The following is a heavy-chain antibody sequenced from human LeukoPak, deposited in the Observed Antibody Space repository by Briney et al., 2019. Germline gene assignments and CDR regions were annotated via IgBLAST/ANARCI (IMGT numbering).Heavy chain of an antibody. Sequence: SETLSLTCTVSGGSISSYYWSWIRQPPGEGLEWIGYIYYSGSTNYNPSLKSRVTISVDTSKSQFSLKLSSVTAADTAVYYCARITILSGDYYYYGMDVWGQGTTVTVSS. D-gene: IGHD3-9*01. V-gene: IGHV4-59*08. CDR2: IYYSGST. CDR1: GGSISSYY. CDR3: ARITILSGDYYYYGMDV. J-gene: IGHJ6*02.